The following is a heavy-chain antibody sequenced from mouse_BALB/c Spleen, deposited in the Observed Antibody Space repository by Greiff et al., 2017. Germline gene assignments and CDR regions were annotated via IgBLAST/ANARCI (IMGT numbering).Heavy chain of an antibody. D-gene: IGHD2-14*01. V-gene: IGHV1-5*01. CDR1: GYTFTSYW. CDR2: IYPGNSDT. CDR3: TRLAHRYDGAWFAY. Sequence: EVQLQQSGTVLARPGASVKMSCKASGYTFTSYWMHWVKQRPGQGLEWIGAIYPGNSDTSYNQKFKGKAKLTAVTSTSTAYMELSSLTNEDSAVYYCTRLAHRYDGAWFAYWGQGTLVTVSA. J-gene: IGHJ3*01.